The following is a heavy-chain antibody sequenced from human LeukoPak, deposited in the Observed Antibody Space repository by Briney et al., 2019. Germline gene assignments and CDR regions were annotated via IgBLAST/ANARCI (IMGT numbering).Heavy chain of an antibody. Sequence: SETLSLTCIVSGGSISGYYWSWMRQPPGKGLEWIGCIYYSGSTNYNPSLKSRVTISVDTSKNQFSLKLNSVTAADTAVYYCARLGLLAAGDVWGQGTTVTVSS. J-gene: IGHJ6*02. CDR3: ARLGLLAAGDV. CDR1: GGSISGYY. D-gene: IGHD2-2*01. V-gene: IGHV4-59*08. CDR2: IYYSGST.